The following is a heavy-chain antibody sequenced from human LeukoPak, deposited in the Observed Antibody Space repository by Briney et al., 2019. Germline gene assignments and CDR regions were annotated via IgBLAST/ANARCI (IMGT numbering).Heavy chain of an antibody. Sequence: PSETLSLTCTVSGGSISSYYWSWIRQPPGKGLEWIGYIYYSGSTNYNPSLKSRVTISVDTSKNQFSLKLSSVTAADTAVYYCARDMWRGDYWGQGTLVTVSS. V-gene: IGHV4-59*12. CDR3: ARDMWRGDY. CDR1: GGSISSYY. J-gene: IGHJ4*02. D-gene: IGHD2-21*01. CDR2: IYYSGST.